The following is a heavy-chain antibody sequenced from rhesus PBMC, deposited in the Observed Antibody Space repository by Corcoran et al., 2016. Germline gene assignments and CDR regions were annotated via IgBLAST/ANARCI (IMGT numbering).Heavy chain of an antibody. CDR3: ATWGYGSSYDFDY. Sequence: QVQLVQSGAEVKKPGTSVKLSCKASGYTFTSYYIHWVRPAPGQVLEWMGWMNPNNGKTGYAQKSQGRVTITRDTPTSTAYMELNSLRSEDTAVYYCATWGYGSSYDFDYWGQGVLVTVSS. CDR1: GYTFTSYY. D-gene: IGHD4-29*01. V-gene: IGHV1-200*01. CDR2: MNPNNGKT. J-gene: IGHJ4*01.